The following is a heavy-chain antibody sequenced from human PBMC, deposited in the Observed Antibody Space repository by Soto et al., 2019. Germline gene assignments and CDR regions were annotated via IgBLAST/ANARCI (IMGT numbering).Heavy chain of an antibody. CDR1: GGTFSNYA. CDR3: ARVEAVAGLYNYHGLDV. CDR2: IVPIFGTT. D-gene: IGHD6-19*01. J-gene: IGHJ6*02. V-gene: IGHV1-69*12. Sequence: QVQLVQSGAEVKKPGSSVKVSCKVSGGTFSNYAIDWVRLAPGHGLEWMGGIVPIFGTTYYTQKFQGRATSYAADSTTTAYLEMSSLRSEDTAIYYCARVEAVAGLYNYHGLDVWGQGTAVTVSS.